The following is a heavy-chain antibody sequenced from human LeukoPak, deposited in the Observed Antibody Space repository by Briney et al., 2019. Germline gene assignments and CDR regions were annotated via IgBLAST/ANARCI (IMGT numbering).Heavy chain of an antibody. Sequence: ASVKVSCKASGYTFTSCYMHWVRQAPGQGLEWMGLINPSGDSTNYAQKFQGRVTMTRDTSTSTVYMELSSLRSEDTAVYYCAREESGGYFDYWGQGTLVTVSP. V-gene: IGHV1-46*01. CDR3: AREESGGYFDY. CDR1: GYTFTSCY. J-gene: IGHJ4*02. D-gene: IGHD2-8*02. CDR2: INPSGDST.